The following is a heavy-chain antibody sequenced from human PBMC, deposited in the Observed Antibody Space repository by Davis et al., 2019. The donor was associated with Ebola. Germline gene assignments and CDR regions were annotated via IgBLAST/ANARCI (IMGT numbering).Heavy chain of an antibody. D-gene: IGHD2-15*01. CDR3: VAGAGWLPDY. Sequence: GESLKISCTASGFSLRTFWMSWVRQAHGQGLEWLAYIKDDGSEKHYLDSVEGRFTISRDNAKNSVYLQMNRLRDEDTAVYYCVAGAGWLPDYWGQGTLVTVSS. CDR1: GFSLRTFW. J-gene: IGHJ4*02. V-gene: IGHV3-7*01. CDR2: IKDDGSEK.